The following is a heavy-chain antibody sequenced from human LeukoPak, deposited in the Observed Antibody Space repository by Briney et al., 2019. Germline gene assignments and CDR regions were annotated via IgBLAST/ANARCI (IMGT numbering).Heavy chain of an antibody. Sequence: GGSLRLSCAASGITLSSYGMHWVRQAPGKGLEWVAVIWYDGSNKYYADSVKGRFTISRDNSKNTLYLQMNSLRAEDTAVYYCARGDTVTTEFDYWGQGTLVTVSS. CDR1: GITLSSYG. D-gene: IGHD4-17*01. J-gene: IGHJ4*02. CDR3: ARGDTVTTEFDY. CDR2: IWYDGSNK. V-gene: IGHV3-33*08.